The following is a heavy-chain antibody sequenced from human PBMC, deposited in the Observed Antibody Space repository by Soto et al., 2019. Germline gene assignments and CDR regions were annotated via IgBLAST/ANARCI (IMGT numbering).Heavy chain of an antibody. CDR1: GFTFSNAW. V-gene: IGHV3-15*01. Sequence: PGGSLRLSCAASGFTFSNAWMSWVRQAPGKGLDWVGRIKSKTDGGTTDYAAPVKGRFTISRDDSKNTLYLQMNSLKTEDTAVYYCTSSPSSWYVVYYYYMGFWGKGTRVTVSS. D-gene: IGHD6-13*01. J-gene: IGHJ6*03. CDR3: TSSPSSWYVVYYYYMGF. CDR2: IKSKTDGGTT.